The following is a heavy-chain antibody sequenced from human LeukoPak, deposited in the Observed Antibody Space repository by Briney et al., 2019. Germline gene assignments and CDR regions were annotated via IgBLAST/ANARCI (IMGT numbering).Heavy chain of an antibody. CDR1: GFAFDSEA. CDR3: ARALQLWSPFDY. CDR2: IKSKTDGGTT. Sequence: GGSLRLSCAVSGFAFDSEAMSWVRQAPGKGLEWVGRIKSKTDGGTTDYAAPVKGRFTISRDDSKNTLYLQMNSPRAEDTAIYYCARALQLWSPFDYWGQGTLVTVSS. V-gene: IGHV3-15*01. D-gene: IGHD5-18*01. J-gene: IGHJ4*02.